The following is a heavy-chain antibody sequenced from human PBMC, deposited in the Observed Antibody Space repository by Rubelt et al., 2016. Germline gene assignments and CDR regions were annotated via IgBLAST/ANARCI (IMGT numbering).Heavy chain of an antibody. J-gene: IGHJ4*02. CDR2: FFHDGST. D-gene: IGHD3-10*01. CDR3: ARPTGASSASGSFLV. Sequence: QVQLQESGPGLVKPSETLSLTCTVSGYSINNGYYWGWIRQPPGKGLEWIASFFHDGSTKYNPSLKSRVTISKGGSKNQVALNLSSVTAADTAVYYCARPTGASSASGSFLVWGQGTLVTVSS. V-gene: IGHV4-38-2*02. CDR1: GYSINNGYY.